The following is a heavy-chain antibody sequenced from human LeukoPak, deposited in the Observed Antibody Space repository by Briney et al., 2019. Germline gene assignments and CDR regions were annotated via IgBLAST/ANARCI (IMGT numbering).Heavy chain of an antibody. Sequence: PSETLSLTCTVSGGSISSSSYYWGWIRQPPGKGLEWIGSIYYGGSTCYNSSLKSRVTISVDISKNQFSLKVSPVTAADTAVYYCARDAGHQLSRRNYYAMDVWGQGTTVTVSS. CDR2: IYYGGST. CDR3: ARDAGHQLSRRNYYAMDV. CDR1: GGSISSSSYY. J-gene: IGHJ6*02. V-gene: IGHV4-39*07. D-gene: IGHD2-2*01.